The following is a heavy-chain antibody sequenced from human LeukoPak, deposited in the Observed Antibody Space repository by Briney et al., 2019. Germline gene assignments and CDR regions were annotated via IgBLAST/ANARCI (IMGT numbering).Heavy chain of an antibody. CDR2: INHSGST. Sequence: TSETLSLTCAVYGGSFSGYYWSWIRQPPGKGLEWIGEINHSGSTNYNPSLKSRVTISVDTSKNQFSLKLNSVTPADTAVYYCATLTGGDDAFDIWGQGTMVTVSS. D-gene: IGHD4-23*01. J-gene: IGHJ3*02. CDR3: ATLTGGDDAFDI. CDR1: GGSFSGYY. V-gene: IGHV4-34*01.